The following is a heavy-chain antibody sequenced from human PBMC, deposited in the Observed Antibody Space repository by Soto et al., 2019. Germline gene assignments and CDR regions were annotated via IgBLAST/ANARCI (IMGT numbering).Heavy chain of an antibody. CDR2: ISSSSSYI. CDR1: GFTFSSYS. Sequence: PGGSLRLSCAASGFTFSSYSMNWVRQAPGKGLEWVSSISSSSSYIYYADSVKGRFTISRDNAKNSLYLQMNSLRAEDTAVYYCARDGGLLDYDSSGSRMDVWGQGTTVTVSS. J-gene: IGHJ6*02. V-gene: IGHV3-21*01. D-gene: IGHD3-22*01. CDR3: ARDGGLLDYDSSGSRMDV.